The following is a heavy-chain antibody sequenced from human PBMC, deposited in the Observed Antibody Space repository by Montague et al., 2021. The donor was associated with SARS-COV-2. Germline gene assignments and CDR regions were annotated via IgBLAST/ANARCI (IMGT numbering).Heavy chain of an antibody. CDR1: GGSISTYY. Sequence: SETLSLTCTLSGGSISTYYWNWIRQPPGKGLEWIGYIYYSGNTYYNPSLKSRATISVETSKNQFSLSLTSVTAADTAVYHCVREFWYCSRGACLGNFDSWGQGTLVTVSS. J-gene: IGHJ4*02. V-gene: IGHV4-59*01. CDR2: IYYSGNT. D-gene: IGHD2-2*01. CDR3: VREFWYCSRGACLGNFDS.